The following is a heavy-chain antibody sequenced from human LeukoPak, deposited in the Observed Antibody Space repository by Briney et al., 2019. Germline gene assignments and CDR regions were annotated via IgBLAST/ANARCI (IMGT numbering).Heavy chain of an antibody. V-gene: IGHV3-30*18. Sequence: PGGSLRLSCAASGFTFSSYGMHWVRQAPGKGLEWVAVISYDGSNKYYADSVKGRFTISRDNSKNTLYLQMNSLRAEDTAVYYCAKDPRYYYGYFDYWGQGTLVTASS. CDR3: AKDPRYYYGYFDY. CDR1: GFTFSSYG. CDR2: ISYDGSNK. J-gene: IGHJ4*02. D-gene: IGHD3-10*01.